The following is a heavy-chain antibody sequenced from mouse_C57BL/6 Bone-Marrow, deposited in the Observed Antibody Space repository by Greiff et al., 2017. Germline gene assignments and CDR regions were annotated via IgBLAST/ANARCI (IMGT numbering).Heavy chain of an antibody. CDR1: GYTFTSYW. V-gene: IGHV1-64*01. D-gene: IGHD1-1*01. CDR3: ARVTTVVDWYFDG. J-gene: IGHJ1*03. Sequence: VQLQQPGAELVKPGASVTLSCTASGYTFTSYWFHWVKQRPGQGLVWIGMIHPNSGSTNYNETFKSKATLTVDKSSSTAYMQLSSLTSEDSAVYNCARVTTVVDWYFDGWGTGTTVTVSS. CDR2: IHPNSGST.